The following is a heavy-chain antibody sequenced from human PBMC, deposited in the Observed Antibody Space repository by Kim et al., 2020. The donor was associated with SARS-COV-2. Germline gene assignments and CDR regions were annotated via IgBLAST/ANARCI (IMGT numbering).Heavy chain of an antibody. CDR1: GGSISSTSYY. CDR3: ARHVLYSTVFVF. Sequence: SETLSLTCSTSGGSISSTSYYWGWMRQPQGKGLEWIGSFNYSGSANYNLSLKIRVRISVDKNQNSLTLNLITVTDAATADYSCARHVLYSTVFVFCGQG. CDR2: FNYSGSA. D-gene: IGHD3-16*02. J-gene: IGHJ3*01. V-gene: IGHV4-39*01.